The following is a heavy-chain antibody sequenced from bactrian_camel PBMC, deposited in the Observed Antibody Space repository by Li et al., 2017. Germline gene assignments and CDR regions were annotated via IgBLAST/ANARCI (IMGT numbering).Heavy chain of an antibody. V-gene: IGHV3S1*01. CDR3: AALTRGGGTAYPLDKNEYRA. D-gene: IGHD7*01. CDR2: IYLGSGTT. CDR1: GLAFSTSC. J-gene: IGHJ4*01. Sequence: HVQLVESGGGSVQAGGSLRLSCTASGLAFSTSCMAWFRQAPGKEREGVAAIYLGSGTTHYADSVKGRFTISGDNAKKTIDLQMNSLRPEDTGVYYCAALTRGGGTAYPLDKNEYRAWGQGTQVTVS.